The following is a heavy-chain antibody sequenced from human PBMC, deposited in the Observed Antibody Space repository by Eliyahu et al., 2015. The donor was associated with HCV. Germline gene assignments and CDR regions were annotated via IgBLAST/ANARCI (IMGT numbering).Heavy chain of an antibody. Sequence: VHLVESGGGXVQPGRSLRLSXAASGFSFRVIWMTWVRQAPGKGLEWLANINQDGNEKFYLDSVRGRFTISRDNTKNAVYLQMDSLRVEDTAVYYCVRDGYWGQGTLVTVSS. V-gene: IGHV3-7*03. CDR1: GFSFRVIW. CDR2: INQDGNEK. J-gene: IGHJ4*02. CDR3: VRDGY.